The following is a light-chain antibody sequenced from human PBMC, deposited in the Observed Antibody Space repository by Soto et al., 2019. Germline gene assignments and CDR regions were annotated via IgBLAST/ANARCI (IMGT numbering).Light chain of an antibody. V-gene: IGKV3-20*01. Sequence: IVLTQSPGTLSLSPGERATLSCRASQTISSNSLAWYQQKPGQAPRLLIYGASSRATGIPDRFSGSGSGTDFVLTINRLEPEDFAMYYCQQYGSSPPLTFAGGTQVEIK. J-gene: IGKJ4*01. CDR2: GAS. CDR1: QTISSNS. CDR3: QQYGSSPPLT.